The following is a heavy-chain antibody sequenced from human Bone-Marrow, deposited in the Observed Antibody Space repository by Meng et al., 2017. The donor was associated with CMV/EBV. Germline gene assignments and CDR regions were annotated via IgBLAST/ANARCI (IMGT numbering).Heavy chain of an antibody. J-gene: IGHJ6*02. D-gene: IGHD3-10*01. CDR2: IWYDDGRNK. Sequence: GGSLRLSCAASGFTFSSYGMHWVRQAPGKGLEWVALIWYDDGRNKYYADSVKGRFTISRDNSKNTLYLQMNTLRTEDTAVYYCAKDGSFGSGSYYGLDVWGQGTTVTVSS. CDR1: GFTFSSYG. CDR3: AKDGSFGSGSYYGLDV. V-gene: IGHV3-33*06.